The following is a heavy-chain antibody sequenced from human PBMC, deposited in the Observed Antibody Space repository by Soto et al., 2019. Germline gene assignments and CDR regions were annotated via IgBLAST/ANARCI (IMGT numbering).Heavy chain of an antibody. J-gene: IGHJ6*02. D-gene: IGHD5-12*01. Sequence: GGSLRLSCAASGFTFSSYAMHWVRQAPGKGLEWVAVISYDGSNKYYADSVKGRFTISRDNSKNTLYLQMNSLRAEDTAVYYCASSPRYSGYDGYYYYYYGMDVWGQGTTVTVSS. CDR2: ISYDGSNK. CDR3: ASSPRYSGYDGYYYYYYGMDV. CDR1: GFTFSSYA. V-gene: IGHV3-30-3*01.